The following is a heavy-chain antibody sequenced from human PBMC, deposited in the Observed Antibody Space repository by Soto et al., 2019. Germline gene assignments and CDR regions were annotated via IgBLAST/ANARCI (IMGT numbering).Heavy chain of an antibody. V-gene: IGHV4-59*01. D-gene: IGHD6-6*01. CDR1: GGSISSYY. Sequence: SETLSLTCTVSGGSISSYYWRWIRQPPGKGLEWIGYIYYSGSTNYNPSLKSRVTISVDTSKNQFSLKLSSVTAADTAVYYCARGSSSHHYYYYGMDVWGQGTTVTVSS. CDR3: ARGSSSHHYYYYGMDV. J-gene: IGHJ6*02. CDR2: IYYSGST.